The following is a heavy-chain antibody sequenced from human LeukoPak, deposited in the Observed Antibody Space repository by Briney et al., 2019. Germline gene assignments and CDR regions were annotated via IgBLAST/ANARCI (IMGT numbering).Heavy chain of an antibody. J-gene: IGHJ4*02. Sequence: GGSLRLSCAASGFTFSSHWMSWVRQAPGKGLEWVANIKQDGSEKYYVDSVKGRFTISRDNAKNSLYLQMNSLRAEDTAVYYCARSGYSSGWSDYWGQGTLVTVSS. CDR2: IKQDGSEK. V-gene: IGHV3-7*01. CDR1: GFTFSSHW. CDR3: ARSGYSSGWSDY. D-gene: IGHD6-19*01.